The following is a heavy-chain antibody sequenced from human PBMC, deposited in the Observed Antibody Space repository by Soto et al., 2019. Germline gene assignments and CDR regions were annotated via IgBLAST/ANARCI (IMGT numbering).Heavy chain of an antibody. CDR1: GFTFSSYG. V-gene: IGHV3-30*03. Sequence: GGSLRLSCTASGFTFSSYGMHWVRQAPGKGLEWVAVISYDGSNKYYADSVKGRFTISRDNSKNTLYLQMDSLRAEDTAMYYCSTDDCSSTIWPYHYCYYYGMDVWGQGTKVTVSS. D-gene: IGHD2-2*01. J-gene: IGHJ6*02. CDR2: ISYDGSNK. CDR3: STDDCSSTIWPYHYCYYYGMDV.